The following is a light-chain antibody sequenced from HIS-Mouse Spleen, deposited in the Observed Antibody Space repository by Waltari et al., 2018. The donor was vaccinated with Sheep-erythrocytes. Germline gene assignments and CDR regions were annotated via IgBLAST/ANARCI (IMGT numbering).Light chain of an antibody. CDR1: SSDAGGYHY. CDR3: QAWDSSTAV. Sequence: QSALTQPRSVSGSPGQSVTISCTGTSSDAGGYHYVSWYQQHPGKAPKLMIYDVSKRPSGVPDRFSGSNSGNTATLTISGTQAMDEADYYCQAWDSSTAVFGGGTKLTVL. V-gene: IGLV2-11*01. CDR2: DVS. J-gene: IGLJ2*01.